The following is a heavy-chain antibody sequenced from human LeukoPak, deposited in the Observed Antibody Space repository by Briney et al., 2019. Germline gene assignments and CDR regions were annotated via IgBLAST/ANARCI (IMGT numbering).Heavy chain of an antibody. D-gene: IGHD4-23*01. CDR3: ASYGGNSEFDD. J-gene: IGHJ4*02. CDR1: GGSINSYY. Sequence: PSETLALPRSVCGGSINSYYWSWIRQPAGKGLEWIGRISTSGDTNYNPSLKSRVTMSIDTSKNQFSLNLRSVTAADTAVYYCASYGGNSEFDDWGQGTLV. CDR2: ISTSGDT. V-gene: IGHV4-4*07.